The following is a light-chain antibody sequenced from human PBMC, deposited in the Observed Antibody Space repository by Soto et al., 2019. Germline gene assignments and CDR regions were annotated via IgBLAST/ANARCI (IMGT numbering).Light chain of an antibody. CDR3: SSYTGSSTYVV. J-gene: IGLJ2*01. CDR1: SSDVGGYNY. CDR2: DVN. V-gene: IGLV2-14*01. Sequence: QSVLTQPASVSGYPGQSITISCTGTSSDVGGYNYVSWYQQHPGKAPKLMIYDVNNRPSGVSNRFSGSKSGNTASLTISGLQAEDEADYYCSSYTGSSTYVVFGGGTKLTVL.